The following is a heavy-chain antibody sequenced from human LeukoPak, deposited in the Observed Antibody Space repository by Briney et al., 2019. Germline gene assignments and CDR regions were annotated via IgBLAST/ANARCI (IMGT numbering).Heavy chain of an antibody. D-gene: IGHD5-18*01. CDR1: GFTFSSYG. Sequence: PGRSLRLSCAASGFTFSSYGMHWVRQAPGKGLEWVAVISYAGSNKYYADSVKGRFTISRDNSKNTLYLQMNSLRAEDTAVYYCAKVRRGYSYDIDYWGQGTLVTVSS. J-gene: IGHJ4*02. V-gene: IGHV3-30*18. CDR2: ISYAGSNK. CDR3: AKVRRGYSYDIDY.